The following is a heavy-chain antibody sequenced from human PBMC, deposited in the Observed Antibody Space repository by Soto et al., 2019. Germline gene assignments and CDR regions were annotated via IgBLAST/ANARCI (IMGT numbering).Heavy chain of an antibody. CDR3: ARVSKYCDILTGYYCGMDV. J-gene: IGHJ6*02. CDR1: GGTFSSYA. D-gene: IGHD3-9*01. V-gene: IGHV1-69*13. Sequence: GASVKVSCKASGGTFSSYAISWVRQAPGQGLEWMGGIIPIFGTANYAQKFQGRVTITADESTSTAYMELSSLRSEDTAVYYCARVSKYCDILTGYYCGMDVWGQGXTVTVSS. CDR2: IIPIFGTA.